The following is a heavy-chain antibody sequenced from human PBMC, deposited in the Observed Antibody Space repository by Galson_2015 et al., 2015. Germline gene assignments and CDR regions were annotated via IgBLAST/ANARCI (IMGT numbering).Heavy chain of an antibody. J-gene: IGHJ6*02. CDR2: IYHSGST. CDR3: ARDYLYGSGSSPHYYGMDV. CDR1: GGSISSSNW. V-gene: IGHV4-4*02. D-gene: IGHD3-10*01. Sequence: ETLSLTCAVSGGSISSSNWWSWVRQPPGKGLEWIGEIYHSGSTNYNPSLKSRVTISVDKSKNQFSLKLSSVTAADTAVYYCARDYLYGSGSSPHYYGMDVWGQGTTVTVSS.